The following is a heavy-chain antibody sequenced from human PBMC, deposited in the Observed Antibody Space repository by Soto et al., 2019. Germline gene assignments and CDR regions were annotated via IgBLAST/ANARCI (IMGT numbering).Heavy chain of an antibody. CDR2: IYYSGST. Sequence: SETLSLTCTVSGGSISSGDYYWSWIRQPPGKGLEWIGYIYYSGSTYYSPSLKSRVTISVDTSKNQFSLKLSSVTAADTAVYYCARGSSTVVTPIENNWFGPWGQGTLVTVSS. CDR3: ARGSSTVVTPIENNWFGP. V-gene: IGHV4-30-4*01. J-gene: IGHJ5*02. D-gene: IGHD4-17*01. CDR1: GGSISSGDYY.